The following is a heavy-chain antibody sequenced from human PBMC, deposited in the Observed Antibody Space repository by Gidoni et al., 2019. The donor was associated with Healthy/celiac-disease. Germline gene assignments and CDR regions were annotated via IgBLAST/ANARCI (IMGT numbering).Heavy chain of an antibody. D-gene: IGHD4-17*01. CDR1: GFTFSSYS. J-gene: IGHJ4*02. CDR2: ISSSSSYI. V-gene: IGHV3-21*01. CDR3: ASTDYGGTSPFDY. Sequence: EVQPVESVGGLVKPGGSLRLPSAASGFTFSSYSMNWVRQAPGKGLEWVSSISSSSSYIYYADSVKGRFTISRDNAKNSLYLQMNSLRAEDTAVYYCASTDYGGTSPFDYWGQGTLVTVSS.